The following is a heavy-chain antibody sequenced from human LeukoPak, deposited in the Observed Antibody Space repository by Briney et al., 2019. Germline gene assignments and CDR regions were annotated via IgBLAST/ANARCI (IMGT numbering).Heavy chain of an antibody. V-gene: IGHV3-7*01. Sequence: PGGSLRLPCAASGFTFGAYWMSWFRQAPGKGPEWVASIKDDGSVQFYVDSLEGRFTISRDNAKNTLYLQMDTMRVEDTAVYYCARHIVGEQNFDYWSQGTLVTVSS. CDR3: ARHIVGEQNFDY. CDR1: GFTFGAYW. J-gene: IGHJ4*02. D-gene: IGHD3-16*02. CDR2: IKDDGSVQ.